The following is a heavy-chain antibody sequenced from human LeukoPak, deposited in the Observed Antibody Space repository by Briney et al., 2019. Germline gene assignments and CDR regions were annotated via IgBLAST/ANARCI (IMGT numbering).Heavy chain of an antibody. D-gene: IGHD2-15*01. V-gene: IGHV3-30*18. CDR3: AKDSPNCSGGSCYIGWFDP. CDR2: ISYDGSNK. Sequence: PGGSLRLSCAASGFTFSSYGMHWVLQAPGKGLEWVAVISYDGSNKYYADSVKGRFTISRDNSKNTLYLQMNSLRAEDTAVYYCAKDSPNCSGGSCYIGWFDPWGQGTLVTVSS. J-gene: IGHJ5*02. CDR1: GFTFSSYG.